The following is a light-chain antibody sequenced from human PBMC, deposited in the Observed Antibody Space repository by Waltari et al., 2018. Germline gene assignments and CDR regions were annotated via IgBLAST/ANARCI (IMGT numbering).Light chain of an antibody. V-gene: IGLV2-23*01. Sequence: QSALTQPASVSGSPGQSITISCTGPSSDIGGYNLVSWYQHHPGKAPKIIIYEGNKRPSGVSYRFSGSKSGNTASLTISGLHTEDEADYYCCSYAGIGTLTFGGGTRVTVL. CDR2: EGN. CDR3: CSYAGIGTLT. J-gene: IGLJ3*02. CDR1: SSDIGGYNL.